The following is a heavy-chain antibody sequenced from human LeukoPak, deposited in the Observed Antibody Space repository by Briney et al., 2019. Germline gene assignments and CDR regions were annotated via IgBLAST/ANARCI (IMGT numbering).Heavy chain of an antibody. CDR3: ARPIAVAGNWLDY. CDR1: GYTFTGYY. Sequence: ASVKVSCRASGYTFTGYYMHWVRQAPGQGLEWMGWINPNSGGTNYAQKFQGRVTMTRDTSISTAYMELSRLRSDDTAVYYCARPIAVAGNWLDYWGQGTLVTVSS. V-gene: IGHV1-2*02. CDR2: INPNSGGT. J-gene: IGHJ4*02. D-gene: IGHD6-19*01.